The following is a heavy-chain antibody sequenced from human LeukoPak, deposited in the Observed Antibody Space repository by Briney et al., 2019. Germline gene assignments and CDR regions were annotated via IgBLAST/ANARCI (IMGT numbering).Heavy chain of an antibody. D-gene: IGHD2-2*01. V-gene: IGHV5-51*01. Sequence: GESLKISCKGSGYSFTSYWIGWVRQMPGKGLEWMGIIYPGDSDTRYSPSFQGQVTISADKSISTAYLQWSSLKASDTAMYYCAKKWDCSSTSCYGDAFDIWGQGTMVTVSS. CDR3: AKKWDCSSTSCYGDAFDI. J-gene: IGHJ3*02. CDR1: GYSFTSYW. CDR2: IYPGDSDT.